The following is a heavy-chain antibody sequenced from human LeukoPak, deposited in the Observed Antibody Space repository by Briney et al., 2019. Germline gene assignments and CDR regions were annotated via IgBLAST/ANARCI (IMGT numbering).Heavy chain of an antibody. CDR1: GFTFSSYS. V-gene: IGHV3-21*01. D-gene: IGHD3-10*01. Sequence: PGGSLRLSCAASGFTFSSYSMNWVRQAPGKGLEWVSSISNSSSYIYYADSVKGRFTISRDNAKNSLYLQMNSLRAEDTAVYYCAREGELMVTPAFDIWGQGTMVTVSS. CDR2: ISNSSSYI. J-gene: IGHJ3*02. CDR3: AREGELMVTPAFDI.